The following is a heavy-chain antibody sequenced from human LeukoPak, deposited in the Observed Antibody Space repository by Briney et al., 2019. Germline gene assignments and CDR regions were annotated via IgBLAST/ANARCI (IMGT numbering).Heavy chain of an antibody. CDR2: IYYSGST. D-gene: IGHD3-9*01. CDR3: ASSPTGYQDWYFDL. CDR1: GCPNSRYY. V-gene: IGHV4-59*08. J-gene: IGHJ2*01. Sequence: SETLSLTCPVSGCPNSRYYWSWIRQPPGQGLEGIGYIYYSGSTNYNPSLKSRVTISVDTSKNQFSLKLSSVTAADTAVYYCASSPTGYQDWYFDLWGRGTLVTVSS.